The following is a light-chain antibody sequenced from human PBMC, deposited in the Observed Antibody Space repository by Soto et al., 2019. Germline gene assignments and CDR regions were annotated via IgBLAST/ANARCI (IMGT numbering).Light chain of an antibody. V-gene: IGKV1-5*03. Sequence: DIQMTQSPSTLSGSVGDRVTITCRASQTISSWLAWYQQKPGKAPKLLIYKASTLKSGVPSRFSGSGSGTEFTLNISSLHPDDFAAYYCQHYNSYSEAFGQGIKVELK. CDR1: QTISSW. CDR2: KAS. CDR3: QHYNSYSEA. J-gene: IGKJ1*01.